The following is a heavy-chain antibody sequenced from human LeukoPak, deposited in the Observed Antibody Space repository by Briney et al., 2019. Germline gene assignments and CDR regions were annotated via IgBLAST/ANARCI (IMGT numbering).Heavy chain of an antibody. Sequence: EASVKVSCKASGGTFSSYAISWVRQAPGQGLEWMGGIIPIFGTANYAQKFQGRVTITADESTSTAYMELSSLRSEDTAVYYCAFVLRGYSGYDLVKRLDYWGQGTLVTVSS. CDR1: GGTFSSYA. CDR3: AFVLRGYSGYDLVKRLDY. V-gene: IGHV1-69*13. D-gene: IGHD5-12*01. CDR2: IIPIFGTA. J-gene: IGHJ4*02.